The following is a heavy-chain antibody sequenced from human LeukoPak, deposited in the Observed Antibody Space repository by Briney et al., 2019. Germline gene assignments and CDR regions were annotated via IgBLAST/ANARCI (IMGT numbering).Heavy chain of an antibody. J-gene: IGHJ4*02. CDR3: AKQPKWELRPYFDY. V-gene: IGHV4-4*07. CDR2: IYTSGST. D-gene: IGHD1-26*01. Sequence: NSSETLSLTCTVSGGSISSYYWSWIRQPAGKGLEWTGRIYTSGSTNYNPSLKSRVTMSVDTSKNQFSLKLSSVTAADTAVYYCAKQPKWELRPYFDYWGQGTLVTVSS. CDR1: GGSISSYY.